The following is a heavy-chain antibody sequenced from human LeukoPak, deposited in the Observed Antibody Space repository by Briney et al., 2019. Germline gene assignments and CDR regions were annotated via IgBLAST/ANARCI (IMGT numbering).Heavy chain of an antibody. CDR1: GGSISSSSYY. CDR2: IYSSGST. J-gene: IGHJ4*02. Sequence: SQTLSLTCTVSGGSISSSSYYWSWIRQPAGKGLEWIGRIYSSGSTDYNPSLKSRFAISVDTSKNQFSLNLSSVTAADTAIYYCARVKSGWYYFDYWGQGTLVTVSS. D-gene: IGHD6-19*01. CDR3: ARVKSGWYYFDY. V-gene: IGHV4-61*02.